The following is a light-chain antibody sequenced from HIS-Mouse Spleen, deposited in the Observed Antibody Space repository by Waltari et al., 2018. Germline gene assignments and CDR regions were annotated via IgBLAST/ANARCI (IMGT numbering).Light chain of an antibody. CDR2: EGS. Sequence: QSALTQPASVSGSPGQSITISCTGTSSDVGSYNLVSWYQQHPGKAPKLMLYEGSKRPSGVSNRFSGSKSGNTASRTVSGLQAEDEADYYCSSYAGSNNLVFGGGTKLTVL. CDR1: SSDVGSYNL. J-gene: IGLJ2*01. CDR3: SSYAGSNNLV. V-gene: IGLV2-14*02.